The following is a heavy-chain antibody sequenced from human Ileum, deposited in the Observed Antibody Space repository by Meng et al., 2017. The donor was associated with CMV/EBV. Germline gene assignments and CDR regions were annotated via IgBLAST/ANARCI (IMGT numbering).Heavy chain of an antibody. Sequence: GGSLRLSCAASGFTFSDYYMSWIRQAPGKGLEWVSYISSSGSTIYYADAVKGRFTISRDNAKNSLYLQMNSLRAEDTAVYYCASEGYDSSGYYQDYWGQGTLVTVSS. CDR2: ISSSGSTI. V-gene: IGHV3-11*04. J-gene: IGHJ4*02. CDR1: GFTFSDYY. CDR3: ASEGYDSSGYYQDY. D-gene: IGHD3-22*01.